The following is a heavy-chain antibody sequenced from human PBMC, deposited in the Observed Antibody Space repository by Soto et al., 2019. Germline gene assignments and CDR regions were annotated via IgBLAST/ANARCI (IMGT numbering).Heavy chain of an antibody. CDR1: GFTFSSYG. CDR3: APQDWFDP. V-gene: IGHV3-30*03. J-gene: IGHJ5*02. CDR2: ISYDGSNK. Sequence: QLQLVESGGGVVQPGRSLRLSCAASGFTFSSYGMHWVRQAPGKGLEWVAVISYDGSNKYYADSVKGRFTISRDNSKNTLYLQMNSLRAEDTAVYYCAPQDWFDPWGQGTLVTVSS.